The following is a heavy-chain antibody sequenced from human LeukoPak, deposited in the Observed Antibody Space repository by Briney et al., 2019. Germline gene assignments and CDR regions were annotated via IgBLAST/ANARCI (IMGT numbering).Heavy chain of an antibody. CDR3: ARDNDFWSGYQQNWFDP. V-gene: IGHV1-46*01. J-gene: IGHJ5*02. Sequence: ASVKVSCKASGYTSTSYYMHWVRQAPGQGLEWMGIINPSGGSTSYAQKFQGRVTMTRDMSTSTVYMELSSLRSEDTAVYYCARDNDFWSGYQQNWFDPWGQGTLVTVSS. CDR2: INPSGGST. CDR1: GYTSTSYY. D-gene: IGHD3-3*01.